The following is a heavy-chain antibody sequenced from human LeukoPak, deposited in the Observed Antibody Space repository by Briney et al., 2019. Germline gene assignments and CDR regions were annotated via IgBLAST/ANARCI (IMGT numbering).Heavy chain of an antibody. D-gene: IGHD3-22*01. CDR3: ARGWDTYYYDSSGYPTFDY. Sequence: ASVKVSCKASGGTFSSYAISWVRQAPGQGLEWMGGIIPIFGTANYAQKFQGRVTITTDESTSTAYMELSSLRSEDTAVYYCARGWDTYYYDSSGYPTFDYWGQGTLVTVSS. CDR2: IIPIFGTA. J-gene: IGHJ4*02. CDR1: GGTFSSYA. V-gene: IGHV1-69*05.